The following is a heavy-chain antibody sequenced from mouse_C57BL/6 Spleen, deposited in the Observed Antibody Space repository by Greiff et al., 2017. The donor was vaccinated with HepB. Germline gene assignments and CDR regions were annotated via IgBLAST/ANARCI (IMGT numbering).Heavy chain of an antibody. V-gene: IGHV1-39*01. CDR1: GYSFTDYN. Sequence: VRLEQGGAGLVKPGASVKISCKASGYSFTDYNMNWVKQSNGKSLEWIGVINPNYGTTSYNQKFKGKATLTVDQSSSTAYMQLNSLTSEDSAVYYCARYYYGSRYYFDYWGQGTTLTVSS. CDR3: ARYYYGSRYYFDY. CDR2: INPNYGTT. J-gene: IGHJ2*01. D-gene: IGHD1-1*01.